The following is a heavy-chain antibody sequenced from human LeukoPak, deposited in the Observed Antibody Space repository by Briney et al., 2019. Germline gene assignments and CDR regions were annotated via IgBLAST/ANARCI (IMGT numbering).Heavy chain of an antibody. D-gene: IGHD3-9*01. CDR1: GFNFVFEA. CDR3: AKGLTLSGHMSGYPFGAFET. V-gene: IGHV3-23*05. CDR2: ASNSGSST. J-gene: IGHJ3*02. Sequence: GGSLRLSCAASGFNFVFEAMTWVRQAPGKGLEWVSSASNSGSSTYYAGAVKGRFTISRDNSKNTLYLQMSSLRVEDTAMYYCAKGLTLSGHMSGYPFGAFETWGQGTMVTVSS.